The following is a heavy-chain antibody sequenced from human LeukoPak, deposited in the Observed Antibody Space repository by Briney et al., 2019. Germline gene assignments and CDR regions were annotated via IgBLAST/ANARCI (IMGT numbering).Heavy chain of an antibody. V-gene: IGHV4-39*01. CDR3: VKRVNTYGGWFDR. CDR1: GDSISSSNFH. J-gene: IGHJ5*02. Sequence: SETLSLTCSVSGDSISSSNFHWGWIRPSPGKGLEWIGTIDYRGRTFYNPSLNNRVTISADTSRNQLSLKLSSVTATDTAIYYCVKRVNTYGGWFDRWGQGALVTVSS. CDR2: IDYRGRT. D-gene: IGHD5-18*01.